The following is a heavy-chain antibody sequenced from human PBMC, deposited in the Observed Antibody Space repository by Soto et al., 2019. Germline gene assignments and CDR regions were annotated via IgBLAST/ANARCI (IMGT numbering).Heavy chain of an antibody. CDR1: GFTFGSCG. CDR3: ATEGAKTTWNFDY. D-gene: IGHD1-1*01. V-gene: IGHV3-23*01. Sequence: LRLSCVASGFTFGSCGMNWVRQAPGKGLEWVAGVSPHGANTYYADSVRGRFIISRDDSRNTVSLDMNSLRGDDSAVYYCATEGAKTTWNFDYWGQGTVVTVSS. J-gene: IGHJ4*02. CDR2: VSPHGANT.